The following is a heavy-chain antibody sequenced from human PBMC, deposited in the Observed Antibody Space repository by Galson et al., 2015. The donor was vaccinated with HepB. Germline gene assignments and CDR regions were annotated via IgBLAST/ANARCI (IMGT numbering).Heavy chain of an antibody. V-gene: IGHV3-48*02. Sequence: SLRLSCAVSGFDFSNYNMNWVRQAPGKGLEWVSYISSSSSVILYADSVKGRFNISRDNAKNLLHLRMNSLSDEDTAVYYCARGTVVTSYDAFDIWGQGTKVTVSS. J-gene: IGHJ3*02. CDR2: ISSSSSVI. CDR3: ARGTVVTSYDAFDI. D-gene: IGHD4-23*01. CDR1: GFDFSNYN.